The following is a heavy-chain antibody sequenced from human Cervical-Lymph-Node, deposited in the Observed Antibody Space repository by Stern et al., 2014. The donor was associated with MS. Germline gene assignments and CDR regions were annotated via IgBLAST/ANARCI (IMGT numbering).Heavy chain of an antibody. J-gene: IGHJ6*02. Sequence: EVQLVESGGGLVQPGGSLRLSCAASGFTFSSASMYWVRQAPGKGLGCVSRINIAGSRTYYADSVKGRFNLSRDNAKSTLYLQNDSLRAEDTAVYFCTSGNYGMDVWGQGTTVTVSS. CDR1: GFTFSSAS. CDR3: TSGNYGMDV. D-gene: IGHD1-26*01. CDR2: INIAGSRT. V-gene: IGHV3-74*01.